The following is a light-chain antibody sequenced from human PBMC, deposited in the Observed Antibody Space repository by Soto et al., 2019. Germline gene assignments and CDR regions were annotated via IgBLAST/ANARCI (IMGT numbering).Light chain of an antibody. CDR1: QGINTW. CDR3: QQYNSYS. J-gene: IGKJ4*01. CDR2: DAS. V-gene: IGKV1-5*01. Sequence: DIQMTQSPSTLSASVGDRVTITCRASQGINTWLAWYQQKPGKAPKLLIYDASSLKSGVPSRFSGSGSGTEFTLTISSLQPDDFATYYCQQYNSYSFGGGTKVEIK.